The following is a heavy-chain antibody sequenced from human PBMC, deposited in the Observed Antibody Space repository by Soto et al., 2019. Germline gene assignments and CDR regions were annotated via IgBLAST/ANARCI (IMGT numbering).Heavy chain of an antibody. Sequence: PGGSLRLSCAASGFTFSSYGMHWVRQAPGKGLEWVAVISYDGSNKYYADSVKGRFTISRDNSKNTLYLQMNSLRAEDTAVYYCAKYTAIGYYYYGMDVWGQGTTVTSP. CDR1: GFTFSSYG. V-gene: IGHV3-30*18. J-gene: IGHJ6*02. CDR2: ISYDGSNK. CDR3: AKYTAIGYYYYGMDV. D-gene: IGHD5-18*01.